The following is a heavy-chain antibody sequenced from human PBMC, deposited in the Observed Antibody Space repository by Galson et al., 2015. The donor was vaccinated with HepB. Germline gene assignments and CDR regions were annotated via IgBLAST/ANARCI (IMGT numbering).Heavy chain of an antibody. CDR1: GFTFNGYW. CDR3: VRDIGYGGHGVNNLWNKYYGD. CDR2: IADDGSRT. Sequence: SLRLSCAASGFTFNGYWMHWVRQAPGKGLMWVSEIADDGSRTNYADSVKGRFTISRDNAKNTVDLQMNSLRVEDTAVYYCVRDIGYGGHGVNNLWNKYYGDWGQGALVTVSS. J-gene: IGHJ4*02. D-gene: IGHD5-12*01. V-gene: IGHV3-74*01.